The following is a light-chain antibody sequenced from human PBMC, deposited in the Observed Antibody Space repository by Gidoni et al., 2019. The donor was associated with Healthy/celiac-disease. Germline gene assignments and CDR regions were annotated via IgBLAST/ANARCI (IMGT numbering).Light chain of an antibody. CDR2: KAS. CDR3: QQYNSYSLTWT. CDR1: QSISSW. Sequence: DIQMTQSPSTLSASVGDRVTITCRASQSISSWLAWYQQKPGKAPKLLIYKASSLESGVPSRFSGSGSGTXFTLTISSLQPDDFATYYCQQYNSYSLTWTFGQGTKVEIK. V-gene: IGKV1-5*03. J-gene: IGKJ1*01.